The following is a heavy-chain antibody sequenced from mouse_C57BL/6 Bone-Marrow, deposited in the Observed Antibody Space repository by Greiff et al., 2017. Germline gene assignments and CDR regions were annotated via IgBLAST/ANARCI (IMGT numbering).Heavy chain of an antibody. Sequence: VQLQASGAELVKPGASVKISCKASGYAFSSYWMNWVKQRPGKGLEWIGQIYPGDGDTNYNGKFKGKATLTADKSSSTAYMQLSSLTSEDSAVYFCAREGGLPYFDYWGQGTTLTVSS. CDR1: GYAFSSYW. D-gene: IGHD2-4*01. J-gene: IGHJ2*01. V-gene: IGHV1-80*01. CDR3: AREGGLPYFDY. CDR2: IYPGDGDT.